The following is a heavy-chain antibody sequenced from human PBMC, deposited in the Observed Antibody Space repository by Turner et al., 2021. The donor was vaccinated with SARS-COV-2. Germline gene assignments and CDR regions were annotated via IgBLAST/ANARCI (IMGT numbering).Heavy chain of an antibody. J-gene: IGHJ4*02. D-gene: IGHD4-17*01. CDR1: GGSISSGGYY. CDR2: IYYSGST. Sequence: QVQLQESGPGLVKPSQTQSLTCTVSGGSISSGGYYWSWIRQHPGKGLEWIGYIYYSGSTYYNPSLKSRVTISVDTSKNQFSLKLSSVTAADTAVYYCARDYGGNSNYFDYWGQGTLVTVSS. CDR3: ARDYGGNSNYFDY. V-gene: IGHV4-31*03.